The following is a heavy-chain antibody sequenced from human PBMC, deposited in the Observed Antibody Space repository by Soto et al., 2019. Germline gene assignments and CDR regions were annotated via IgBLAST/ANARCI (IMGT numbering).Heavy chain of an antibody. CDR2: ISYDGSNK. CDR3: ARDPGVVAAATFDY. CDR1: GFTFISYA. Sequence: GGSLKLSCAASGFTFISYAMHWVRQAPGKGLEWVAVISYDGSNKYYADSVKGRFTISRDNSKNTLYLQMNSLRAEDTAVYYCARDPGVVAAATFDYWGQGT. D-gene: IGHD2-15*01. J-gene: IGHJ4*02. V-gene: IGHV3-30-3*01.